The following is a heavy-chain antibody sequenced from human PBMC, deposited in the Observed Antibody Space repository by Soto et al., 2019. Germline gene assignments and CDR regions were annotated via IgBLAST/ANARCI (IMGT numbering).Heavy chain of an antibody. CDR1: GFTFGAYA. V-gene: IGHV3-49*03. Sequence: EVQLVESGGGLVQPGRSLRLSCTASGFTFGAYAMSWFRQAPGKGLEWVGFIRSKPYGGATEYAASVKGRFTISRDDSKSIAYLQMNSLKTEDTAVYYCARRQYLDYWGQGTLVTVSS. CDR2: IRSKPYGGAT. J-gene: IGHJ4*02. CDR3: ARRQYLDY.